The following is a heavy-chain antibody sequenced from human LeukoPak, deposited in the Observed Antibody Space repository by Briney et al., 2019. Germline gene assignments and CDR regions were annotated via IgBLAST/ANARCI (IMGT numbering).Heavy chain of an antibody. CDR2: ISSSGNTI. J-gene: IGHJ4*02. CDR1: GFTFSSSW. Sequence: PGGSLRLPCAASGFTFSSSWMSWVRQAPGKGLEWVSYISSSGNTIYYADSVKGRFTISRDNAKNSLYLQMNSLRADDTAVYYCASRVGLHYWGQGTLVTVSS. CDR3: ASRVGLHY. V-gene: IGHV3-48*03. D-gene: IGHD1-26*01.